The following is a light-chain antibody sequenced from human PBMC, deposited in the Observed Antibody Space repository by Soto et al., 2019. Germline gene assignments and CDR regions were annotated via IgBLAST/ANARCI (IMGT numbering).Light chain of an antibody. CDR2: EVS. J-gene: IGLJ2*01. CDR3: CSYAGSRV. CDR1: SSDVGGYNY. Sequence: QSALTQPASVSGSPGQSITISCTGTSSDVGGYNYVSWFQHHPGKAPKLIIYEVSYRPSGVSNRFSGSKSGDTASLTISGLQAEDEADYYCCSYAGSRVFGGGTKLTVL. V-gene: IGLV2-14*01.